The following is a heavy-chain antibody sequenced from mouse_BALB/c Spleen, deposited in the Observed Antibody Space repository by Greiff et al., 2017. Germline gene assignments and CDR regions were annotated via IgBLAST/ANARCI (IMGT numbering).Heavy chain of an antibody. Sequence: DVKLVESGGGLVQPGGSRKLSCAASGFTFSSFGMHWVRQAPEKGLDWVAYISSGSSTIYYADTVKGRFTISRDNPKNTLFLQMTSLRSEDTAMYYCARWGDYWYFDVWGAGTTVTVSS. CDR3: ARWGDYWYFDV. CDR1: GFTFSSFG. V-gene: IGHV5-17*02. CDR2: ISSGSSTI. J-gene: IGHJ1*01.